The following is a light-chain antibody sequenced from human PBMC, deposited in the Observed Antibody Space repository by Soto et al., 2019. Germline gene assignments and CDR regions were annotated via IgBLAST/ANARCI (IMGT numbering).Light chain of an antibody. CDR3: QSYASTLSGSWV. CDR1: SSNIGTPFN. J-gene: IGLJ3*02. CDR2: GNN. V-gene: IGLV1-40*01. Sequence: QSVLTQPPSVSGAPGQTVTISCTGSSSNIGTPFNVHWYQQVPGSAPKLLISGNNNRPSGVPDRFSGSKSGTSASLAITGLQAEDEADYYCQSYASTLSGSWVFGAGTKLTVL.